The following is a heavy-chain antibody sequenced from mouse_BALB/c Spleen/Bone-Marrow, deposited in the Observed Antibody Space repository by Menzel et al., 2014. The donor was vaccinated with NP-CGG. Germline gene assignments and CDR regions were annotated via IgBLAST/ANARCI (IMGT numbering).Heavy chain of an antibody. J-gene: IGHJ2*01. CDR1: GYAFSIYW. Sequence: QVQLQQPGAELVRPGSSVKISCKASGYAFSIYWMNGVKQRPGQGLEWIGQIYPGDDDTDYNGKFKGKATLTADRSSSTAYMQLNSLTSEDSAVYFCARGGISIDYWGQGTTLTVSS. CDR3: ARGGISIDY. V-gene: IGHV1-80*01. CDR2: IYPGDDDT.